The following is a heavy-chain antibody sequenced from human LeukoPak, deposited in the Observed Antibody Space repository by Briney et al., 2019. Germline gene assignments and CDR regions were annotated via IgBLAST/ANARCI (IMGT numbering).Heavy chain of an antibody. Sequence: GTSLRLSCAASGFAFNTYAMHWVRQAPVKGLEWVTLIWHDGSHKFYIDSVRGRFTISRDNSKNTVYLQMNGLRAEDTAVYYCAREIFGSGSYPVFWGQGTLVTVSS. CDR1: GFAFNTYA. D-gene: IGHD3-10*01. V-gene: IGHV3-33*01. J-gene: IGHJ4*02. CDR2: IWHDGSHK. CDR3: AREIFGSGSYPVF.